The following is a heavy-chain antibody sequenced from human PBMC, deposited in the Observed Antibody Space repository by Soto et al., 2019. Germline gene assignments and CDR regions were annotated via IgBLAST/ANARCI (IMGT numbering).Heavy chain of an antibody. CDR2: VSANNGNT. CDR3: ARDGH. CDR1: GYTFTSSG. V-gene: IGHV1-18*01. J-gene: IGHJ4*02. Sequence: QVQLVQSGAEVKRPGASVKVSCKASGYTFTSSGFSRVRQAPGQGLEWVGWVSANNGNTNFAQKFQDRVAMTTDTSTTTTYLELRGLISDDTAIYYCARDGHWGQGTLVTVSS.